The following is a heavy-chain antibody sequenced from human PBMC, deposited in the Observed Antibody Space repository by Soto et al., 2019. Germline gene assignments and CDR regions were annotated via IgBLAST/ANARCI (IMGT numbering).Heavy chain of an antibody. Sequence: GSGPKLVNPAQTLTLTCTFSVFSLSTSGVGVGWIRQPPGKALEWLALIYWDDDKRYSPSLKSRLTITKDTSKNQVVLTMTNMDPVDTATYYCAHFLADYGDRVIDYWGQGTLVTVSS. CDR1: VFSLSTSGVG. J-gene: IGHJ4*02. D-gene: IGHD4-17*01. CDR2: IYWDDDK. CDR3: AHFLADYGDRVIDY. V-gene: IGHV2-5*02.